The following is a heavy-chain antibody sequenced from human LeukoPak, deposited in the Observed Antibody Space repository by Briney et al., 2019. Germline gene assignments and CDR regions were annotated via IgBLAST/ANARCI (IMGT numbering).Heavy chain of an antibody. J-gene: IGHJ4*02. Sequence: GGSLRLSCAASGFTFSSYAMSWVRQAPGKGLEWVSAISGSGGSTYYADSVKGRFTISRDNSKNTLYLQMNSLRAEDTAVYYCAKGSFLNSNGKGYFDYWGQGTLVTVSS. D-gene: IGHD5-18*01. V-gene: IGHV3-23*01. CDR2: ISGSGGST. CDR1: GFTFSSYA. CDR3: AKGSFLNSNGKGYFDY.